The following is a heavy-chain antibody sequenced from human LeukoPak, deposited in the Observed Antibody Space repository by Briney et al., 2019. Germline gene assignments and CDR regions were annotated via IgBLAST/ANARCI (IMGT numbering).Heavy chain of an antibody. CDR3: ARETYSGYEFDY. V-gene: IGHV3-23*01. Sequence: GGSLRLSCAASGFTFSSYAMIWVRQAPGKGLEWVSAISGSGTTTYYADSVKGRFTISRDDSKNTLYLQMNSLRAEDTAVYYCARETYSGYEFDYWGQGTLVTVSS. J-gene: IGHJ4*02. CDR2: ISGSGTTT. D-gene: IGHD5-12*01. CDR1: GFTFSSYA.